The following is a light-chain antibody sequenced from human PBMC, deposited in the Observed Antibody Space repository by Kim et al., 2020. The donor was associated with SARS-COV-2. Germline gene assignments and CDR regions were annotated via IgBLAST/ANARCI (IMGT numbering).Light chain of an antibody. Sequence: DIVMTQSPLSLPVTPGEPATISCRSSQSLLHSNGYNSLDWYLQEPGQSPQLLIYLGSNRAAGVPDRFSGSGSGTDFTLKISRVEAEDVGVYYCMRALQTRSFGQGTKVDI. CDR2: LGS. CDR1: QSLLHSNGYNS. J-gene: IGKJ1*01. CDR3: MRALQTRS. V-gene: IGKV2-28*01.